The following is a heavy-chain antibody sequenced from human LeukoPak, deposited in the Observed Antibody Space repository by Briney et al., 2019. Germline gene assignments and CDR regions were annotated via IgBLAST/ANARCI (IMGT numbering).Heavy chain of an antibody. V-gene: IGHV3-7*01. CDR1: GFRFSNYW. CDR2: IKEDGSEI. D-gene: IGHD2-2*01. J-gene: IGHJ3*02. CDR3: ARHDRDSSYAAFDI. Sequence: PGGSLRPSCAASGFRFSNYWMTWVRQAPGKGLEWVANIKEDGSEIDYVGSVKGRFTISRDNAKNSLSLQMNSLRDEDTALYFCARHDRDSSYAAFDIWGQGTMVTVSS.